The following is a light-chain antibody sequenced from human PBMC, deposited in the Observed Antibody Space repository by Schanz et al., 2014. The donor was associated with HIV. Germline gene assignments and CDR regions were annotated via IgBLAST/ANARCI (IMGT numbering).Light chain of an antibody. CDR1: RSNIGAGYD. V-gene: IGLV1-40*01. J-gene: IGLJ2*01. CDR2: ANS. CDR3: QSYDSSLTVV. Sequence: QSVLTQPPSVSGAPGQRVTISCTGSRSNIGAGYDVHWYQQLPGTAPKLLINANSNRPSGVPDRFSGSKSGTSASLAITGLQAEDEADYYCQSYDSSLTVVFGGGTKLTVL.